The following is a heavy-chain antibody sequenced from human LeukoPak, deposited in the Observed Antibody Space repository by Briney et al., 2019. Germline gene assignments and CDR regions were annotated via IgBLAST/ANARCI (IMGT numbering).Heavy chain of an antibody. CDR1: GGSISPYY. CDR3: ARENYSLDY. V-gene: IGHV4-59*01. J-gene: IGHJ4*02. D-gene: IGHD2-15*01. Sequence: SETLSLTCTVSGGSISPYYWSWIRQPPGKGLEWIAYITHSGSTVYNPSLKSRATISLDTSKKQFSPKLSSVTTADTALYYCARENYSLDYWGQGNLVTVSS. CDR2: ITHSGST.